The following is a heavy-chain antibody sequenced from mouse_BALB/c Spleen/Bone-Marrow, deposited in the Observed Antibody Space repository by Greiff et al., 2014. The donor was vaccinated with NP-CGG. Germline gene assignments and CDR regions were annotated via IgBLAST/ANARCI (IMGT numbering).Heavy chain of an antibody. Sequence: EVKLQESGPELVKPGASVKMSCKASGYTFTSYVIHWVKQKPGQGLEWIGYINPYNDGTKYNEKFKGKATLTSDKSSSTAYMELSNLTSEDSAVYYCARGGYYGTSLYWYFDVWGAGTTVTVSS. CDR2: INPYNDGT. D-gene: IGHD1-1*01. J-gene: IGHJ1*01. CDR3: ARGGYYGTSLYWYFDV. CDR1: GYTFTSYV. V-gene: IGHV1-14*01.